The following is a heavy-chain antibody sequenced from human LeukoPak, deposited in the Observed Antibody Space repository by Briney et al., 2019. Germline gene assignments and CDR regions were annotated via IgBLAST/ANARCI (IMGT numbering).Heavy chain of an antibody. CDR1: GGSISSGGYS. CDR2: IYHSGST. Sequence: SETLSLTCAVSGGSISSGGYSWSWIRQPPGKGLEWIGYIYHSGSTYYNPSLKSRVTISVDRSKNQFSLKLSSVTAADTAVYYCTMTTVTSGAFDIWGQGTMVTASS. J-gene: IGHJ3*02. V-gene: IGHV4-30-2*01. D-gene: IGHD4-17*01. CDR3: TMTTVTSGAFDI.